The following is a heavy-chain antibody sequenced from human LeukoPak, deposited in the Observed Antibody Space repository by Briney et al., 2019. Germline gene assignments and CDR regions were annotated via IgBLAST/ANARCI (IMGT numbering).Heavy chain of an antibody. CDR2: IYYSGST. D-gene: IGHD6-19*01. J-gene: IGHJ4*02. CDR3: ARGVGYSSGWYGAADFDY. Sequence: SETLSLTCTVSGGSISSGDYYWSWIRQPPGKGLEWIGYIYYSGSTYYNPSLKSRVTISVDTSKNQFSLKLSSVTAADTAVYHCARGVGYSSGWYGAADFDYWGQGTLVTVSS. CDR1: GGSISSGDYY. V-gene: IGHV4-30-4*08.